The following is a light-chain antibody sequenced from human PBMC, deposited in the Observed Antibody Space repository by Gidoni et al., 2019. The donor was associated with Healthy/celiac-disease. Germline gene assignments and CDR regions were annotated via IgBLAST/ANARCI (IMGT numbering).Light chain of an antibody. CDR2: DAS. CDR1: QSISSW. CDR3: QKYNSYPTWT. J-gene: IGKJ1*01. Sequence: DIQMTQSPSTLSASVGDRVTITCRASQSISSWLAWYQQKPGKAPKLLIYDASSLESGVPSRFSGSGSGTEFTLTISSLQPDDFATYYCQKYNSYPTWTFGQGTKVEIK. V-gene: IGKV1-5*01.